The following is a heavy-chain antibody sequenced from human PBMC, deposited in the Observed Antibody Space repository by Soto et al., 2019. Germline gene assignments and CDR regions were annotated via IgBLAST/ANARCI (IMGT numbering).Heavy chain of an antibody. Sequence: QVQLAESGGGVVQPGRSLRLSCAASGFTFSSYGMHWVRQAPGKGLEWVAIIWFDGSEKYYGDSVKGRFTISRDNSKNTLYLQMNSLRAEDTALYYCARGSYYNQNWFDPCGQGTLVTVSS. CDR3: ARGSYYNQNWFDP. CDR2: IWFDGSEK. D-gene: IGHD3-10*01. CDR1: GFTFSSYG. J-gene: IGHJ5*02. V-gene: IGHV3-33*01.